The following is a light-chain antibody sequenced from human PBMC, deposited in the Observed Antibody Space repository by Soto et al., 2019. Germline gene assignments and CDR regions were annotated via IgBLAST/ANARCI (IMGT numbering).Light chain of an antibody. V-gene: IGLV2-8*01. Sequence: QSALTQPPSASGSPGQSVTISCTGTSSDVGAYIYVSWYQQHPGKAPKLIIYEVNKLPSGVPDRFSGSKSGNTASLTVSGLQDEDEADYYCSSYAGSSNVFGTGTKLTVL. CDR1: SSDVGAYIY. CDR3: SSYAGSSNV. CDR2: EVN. J-gene: IGLJ1*01.